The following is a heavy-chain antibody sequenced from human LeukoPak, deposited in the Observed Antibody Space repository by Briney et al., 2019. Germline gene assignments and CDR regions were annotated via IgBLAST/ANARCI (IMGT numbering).Heavy chain of an antibody. V-gene: IGHV3-20*04. CDR1: GFTFDDYG. CDR2: INWNGGST. D-gene: IGHD3-22*01. CDR3: ATREDSGGYFDFDY. Sequence: GGSLRLSCAASGFTFDDYGMSWVRQAPGKGLEWVSGINWNGGSTGYADSVKGRFTISRDNAKNSLYLQMNSLRAEDTALYYCATREDSGGYFDFDYWGQGTLVTVSS. J-gene: IGHJ4*02.